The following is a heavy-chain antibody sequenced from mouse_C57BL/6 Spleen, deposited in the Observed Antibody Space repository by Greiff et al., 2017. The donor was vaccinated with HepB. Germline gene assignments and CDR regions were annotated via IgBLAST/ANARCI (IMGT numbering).Heavy chain of an antibody. D-gene: IGHD2-4*01. CDR2: ISYSGST. V-gene: IGHV3-1*01. Sequence: EVKLVESGPGMVKPSQSLSLTCTVTGYSITSGYDWHWIRHFPGNKLEWMGYISYSGSTNYNPSLKSRISITHDTSKNHFFLKLNSVTTEDTATYYCARGEYDYEGMDYWGQGTSVTVSS. J-gene: IGHJ4*01. CDR1: GYSITSGYD. CDR3: ARGEYDYEGMDY.